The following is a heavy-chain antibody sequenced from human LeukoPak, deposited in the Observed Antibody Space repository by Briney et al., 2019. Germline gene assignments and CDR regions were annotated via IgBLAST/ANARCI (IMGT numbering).Heavy chain of an antibody. V-gene: IGHV1-69*13. CDR3: AIHISIFGVVLDYFDY. Sequence: SVKVSCKASGGTFSSYAISWVRQAPGQGLEWMGGIIPIFGTANYAQKFQGRVTITADESTSTAYMELSSLRSEDTAVYYCAIHISIFGVVLDYFDYWGQGTLVTVSS. D-gene: IGHD3-3*01. CDR1: GGTFSSYA. CDR2: IIPIFGTA. J-gene: IGHJ4*02.